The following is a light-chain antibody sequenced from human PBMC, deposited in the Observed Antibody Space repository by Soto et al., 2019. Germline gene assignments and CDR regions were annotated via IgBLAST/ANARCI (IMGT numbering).Light chain of an antibody. CDR2: KAS. CDR3: QHYNGYPIT. J-gene: IGKJ4*01. Sequence: DIQMTQSPSTLSASVGDRVTITCRASQSINSWLAWYQQKPGKAPKLLIYKASSLESGVPSRFSGSGSGTEFTLTISSLQPDDLATYYCQHYNGYPITFGGGTKVEIK. CDR1: QSINSW. V-gene: IGKV1-5*03.